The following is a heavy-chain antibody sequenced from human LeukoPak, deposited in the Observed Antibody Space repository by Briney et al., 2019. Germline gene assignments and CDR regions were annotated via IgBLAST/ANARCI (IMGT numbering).Heavy chain of an antibody. CDR2: IRYDGSNK. V-gene: IGHV3-30*02. CDR1: GFTFSSYW. J-gene: IGHJ4*02. CDR3: AKGSDSGSLLGTSPFDY. Sequence: GGSLRLSCAASGFTFSSYWMSWVRQAPGKGLEWVAFIRYDGSNKYYADSVKGRFTISRDNSKNTLYLQMNSLRAEDTAVYYCAKGSDSGSLLGTSPFDYWGQGTLVTVSS. D-gene: IGHD3-10*01.